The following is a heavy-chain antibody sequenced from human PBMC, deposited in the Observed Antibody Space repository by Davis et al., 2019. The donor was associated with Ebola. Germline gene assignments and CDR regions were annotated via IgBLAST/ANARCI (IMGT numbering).Heavy chain of an antibody. Sequence: ASVKVSCKASGYTFTAYYMDWVRQAPGQGLEWMGWINPNSGGTNYAQKFQGRVTMTRDTSISTTYMELSSLRSDDTAVYYCARSARAGNWFDPWGQGTLVTVSS. V-gene: IGHV1-2*02. CDR1: GYTFTAYY. CDR3: ARSARAGNWFDP. J-gene: IGHJ5*02. CDR2: INPNSGGT.